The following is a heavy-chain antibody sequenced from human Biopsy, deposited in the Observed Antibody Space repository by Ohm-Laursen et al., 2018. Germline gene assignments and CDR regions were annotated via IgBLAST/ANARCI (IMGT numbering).Heavy chain of an antibody. CDR2: ISTYNDDT. J-gene: IGHJ3*02. CDR3: ARDPGYDFWSGSDPFDI. CDR1: GYTFTAYG. Sequence: ASETASYKASGYTFTAYGISWVRQAPGHGREWMGLISTYNDDTNIAQKSQGRVSMTTGTSTRTAYMELRSLRSGDTAIYFCARDPGYDFWSGSDPFDIWGQGTLVTVS. D-gene: IGHD3-3*01. V-gene: IGHV1-18*04.